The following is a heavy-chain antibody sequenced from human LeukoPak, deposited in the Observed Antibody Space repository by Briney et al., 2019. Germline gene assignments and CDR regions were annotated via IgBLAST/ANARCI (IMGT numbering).Heavy chain of an antibody. CDR3: ARDLGTTYYYDTSGYPRRTDAFDI. D-gene: IGHD3-22*01. Sequence: PSETLSLTCTVSGGSLNNNYWRWIRQPAGKGLEWVGRISSSGSTSYSPSPKSRVDMSVDTSKNQFSLKLSSVTAADTAVYHCARDLGTTYYYDTSGYPRRTDAFDIWGQGTMVTVSS. CDR1: GGSLNNNY. V-gene: IGHV4-4*07. J-gene: IGHJ3*02. CDR2: ISSSGST.